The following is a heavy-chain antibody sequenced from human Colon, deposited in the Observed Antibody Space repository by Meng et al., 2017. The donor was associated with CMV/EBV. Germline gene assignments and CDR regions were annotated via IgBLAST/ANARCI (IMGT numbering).Heavy chain of an antibody. CDR1: GFDFITYA. V-gene: IGHV3-23*01. D-gene: IGHD6-13*01. Sequence: GGSLRLSCAASGFDFITYAMAWVRQAPGKGLEWVSSISGSGGATFYAGSLKGRLTVSRDNSRNTPFLQINSLRAADTAVYYCAKGARMAGAGPDYWGQGTLVTVSS. CDR2: ISGSGGAT. J-gene: IGHJ4*02. CDR3: AKGARMAGAGPDY.